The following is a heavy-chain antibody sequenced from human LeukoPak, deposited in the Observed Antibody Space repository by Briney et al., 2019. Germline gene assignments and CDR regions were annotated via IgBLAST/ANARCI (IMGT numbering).Heavy chain of an antibody. CDR1: RFTFSNYA. CDR3: AKDYPECTGTTCSGEAFFDY. Sequence: PGGSLRLSCAASRFTFSNYAMSWVRQAAGKGLEWVSGITSGHSTFYADSVKGRFTISRDNSKNTVYLQMNSLRAEDTAVYYCAKDYPECTGTTCSGEAFFDYWGQGTLVTVSP. CDR2: ITSGHST. J-gene: IGHJ4*02. V-gene: IGHV3-23*01. D-gene: IGHD2-2*01.